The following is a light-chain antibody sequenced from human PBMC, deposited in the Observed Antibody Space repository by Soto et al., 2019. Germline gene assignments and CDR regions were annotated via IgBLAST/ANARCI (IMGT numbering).Light chain of an antibody. Sequence: EVVMTQSPATLSVSPGESATLSCRASQSISSNKLAWYQQKPGQAPRLLLFGVSNRATGIPARFSGSGSGTDFSLTISSLQSEDFAVYYCQQYDYWPRTFGQGTKVEVK. CDR1: QSISSN. CDR3: QQYDYWPRT. V-gene: IGKV3-15*01. J-gene: IGKJ1*01. CDR2: GVS.